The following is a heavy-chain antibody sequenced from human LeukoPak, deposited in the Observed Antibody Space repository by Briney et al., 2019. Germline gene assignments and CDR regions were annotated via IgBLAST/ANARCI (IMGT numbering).Heavy chain of an antibody. CDR2: INPNSGGT. CDR1: GYTFTGYY. CDR3: ARETGDSGY. Sequence: GASVKVSCKASGYTFTGYYMHWVRQAPGQGLEWMGWINPNSGGTNYAQKFQGRVTMTRNTSISTAYMELSSLRSEDTAVYHCARETGDSGYWGQGTLVTVSS. V-gene: IGHV1-2*02. D-gene: IGHD7-27*01. J-gene: IGHJ4*02.